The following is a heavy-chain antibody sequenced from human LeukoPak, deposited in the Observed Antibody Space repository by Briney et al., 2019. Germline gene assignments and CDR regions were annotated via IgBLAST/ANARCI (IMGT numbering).Heavy chain of an antibody. CDR2: ISGSGGST. V-gene: IGHV3-23*01. J-gene: IGHJ4*02. CDR1: GFTFSSYA. CDR3: AKARLKLAAAGTYY. Sequence: PGGSLRLSCAAPGFTFSSYAMSWVRQAPGKGLEWVSAISGSGGSTYYADSVKVRFTISRDNSKNTLYLQMNSLRAEDTAVYYCAKARLKLAAAGTYYWGQGTLVTVSS. D-gene: IGHD6-13*01.